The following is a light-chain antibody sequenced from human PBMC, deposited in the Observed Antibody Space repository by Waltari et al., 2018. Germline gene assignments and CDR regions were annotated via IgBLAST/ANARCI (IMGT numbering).Light chain of an antibody. CDR1: QTVSTIA. J-gene: IGKJ4*01. Sequence: IVLTQSPATLSLSPGDRATLDCRASQTVSTIALSWYQQKPGQAPRVLIYSTYNRATGIPDRFSGSGSGTDFTLTINRLSPEDFAMYYCQQYDGIVVTFGGGTNV. CDR3: QQYDGIVVT. V-gene: IGKV3-20*01. CDR2: STY.